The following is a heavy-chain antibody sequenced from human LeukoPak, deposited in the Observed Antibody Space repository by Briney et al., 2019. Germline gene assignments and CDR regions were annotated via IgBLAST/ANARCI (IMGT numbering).Heavy chain of an antibody. CDR3: ARGDFCSSSNCYLRPMDV. CDR2: IYYSGST. Sequence: SETLSLTCTVSGGSISDYYWNWIRQPPGKGLEWIGYIYYSGSTTYNPSLKSRVTMSVDTAKNQFSLKLRSVTTADTAVYYCARGDFCSSSNCYLRPMDVWGKGTTVTVSS. CDR1: GGSISDYY. V-gene: IGHV4-59*01. J-gene: IGHJ6*03. D-gene: IGHD2-2*01.